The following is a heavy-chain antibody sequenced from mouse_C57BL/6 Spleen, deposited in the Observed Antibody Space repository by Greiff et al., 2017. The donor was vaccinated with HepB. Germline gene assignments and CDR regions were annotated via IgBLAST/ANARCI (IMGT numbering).Heavy chain of an antibody. J-gene: IGHJ1*03. Sequence: VQLQQPGAELVMPGASVKLSCKASGYTFTSYWMHWVKQRPGQGLEWIGEIDPSDSYTNSNQKFKGKSTLTVAKSSSTAYMQLSSLTSEDSAVYYCARYSNWYFDVWGTGTTVTVSS. D-gene: IGHD2-5*01. CDR2: IDPSDSYT. CDR1: GYTFTSYW. CDR3: ARYSNWYFDV. V-gene: IGHV1-69*01.